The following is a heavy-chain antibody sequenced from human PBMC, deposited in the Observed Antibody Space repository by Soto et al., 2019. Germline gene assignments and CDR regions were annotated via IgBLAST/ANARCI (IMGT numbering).Heavy chain of an antibody. J-gene: IGHJ4*02. V-gene: IGHV3-30*18. CDR3: AKQGIEVAGTDYFDY. D-gene: IGHD6-19*01. CDR1: GFIFRSYG. CDR2: ISHDGSNA. Sequence: QVQLVESGGGVVQPGKSLRLSCAAAGFIFRSYGVHWVRQAPGKGLEWVAVISHDGSNAYYADAVNGRFTISRDNAQNTVYLQMNSLRAEDTAVYYCAKQGIEVAGTDYFDYWGQGALVTVAS.